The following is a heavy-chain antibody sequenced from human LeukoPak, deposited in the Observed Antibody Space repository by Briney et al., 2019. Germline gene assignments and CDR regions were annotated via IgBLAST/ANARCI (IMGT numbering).Heavy chain of an antibody. J-gene: IGHJ4*02. Sequence: PGGSLRLSCAASGLSFSDYNMHWVRQAPGKGLEWMAVISYNGINEYYADFVKGRFTISRDNSKSTLLLQMNSLRAEDTAVYYCAKATGYLLWGQGTLVTVSS. D-gene: IGHD1-14*01. CDR2: ISYNGINE. V-gene: IGHV3-30*18. CDR3: AKATGYLL. CDR1: GLSFSDYN.